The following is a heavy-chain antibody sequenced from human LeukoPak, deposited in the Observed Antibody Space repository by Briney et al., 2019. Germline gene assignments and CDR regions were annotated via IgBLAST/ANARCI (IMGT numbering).Heavy chain of an antibody. CDR1: GFTFSSYS. D-gene: IGHD2-2*02. Sequence: GGSLRLSCAASGFTFSSYSMNWVRQAPGKGLEWVSSISSSSSYIYYADSVKGRFTISRDNAKNSLYLQMNSLGAEDTAVYYCARDRGYCSSTSCYKPFDYWGQGTLVTVSS. CDR2: ISSSSSYI. V-gene: IGHV3-21*01. CDR3: ARDRGYCSSTSCYKPFDY. J-gene: IGHJ4*02.